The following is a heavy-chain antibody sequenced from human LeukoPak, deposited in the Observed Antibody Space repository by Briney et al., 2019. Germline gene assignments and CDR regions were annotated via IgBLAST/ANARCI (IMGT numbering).Heavy chain of an antibody. D-gene: IGHD1-14*01. V-gene: IGHV3-7*01. CDR3: ARNQRRLDY. CDR2: IKQDGSEK. J-gene: IGHJ4*02. CDR1: GVTFSSYG. Sequence: PGGSLRLSCAASGVTFSSYGMHWVRQAPGKGLELVANIKQDGSEKYYVDSVKGRFTISRDNAKNSLYLQVNSLRAEDTAVYYCARNQRRLDYWGQGTLVTVSS.